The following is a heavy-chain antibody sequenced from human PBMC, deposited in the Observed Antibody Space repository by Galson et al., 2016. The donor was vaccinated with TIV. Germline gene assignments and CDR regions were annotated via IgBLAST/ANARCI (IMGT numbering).Heavy chain of an antibody. CDR1: GGTFNSYD. Sequence: SVKVSCKASGGTFNSYDISWLRQIPGEGFEWMGRINPAVGLTKYAQRFQGRFTITAAYMELSSLRSEDTAVYYCSSASHLVPTVHHYCGQGTLVTVSS. V-gene: IGHV1-69*04. CDR2: INPAVGLT. CDR3: SSASHLVPTVHHY. D-gene: IGHD5-12*01. J-gene: IGHJ4*02.